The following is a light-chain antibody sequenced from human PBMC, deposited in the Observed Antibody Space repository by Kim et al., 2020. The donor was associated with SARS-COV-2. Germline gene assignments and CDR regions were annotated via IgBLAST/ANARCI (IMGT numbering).Light chain of an antibody. CDR2: AAS. CDR3: QQANSLPWT. Sequence: DIQMTQSPSSVSASVGDRVTITCRAGQAINNWLAWYQQKPGKAPKLLIYAASSLQSGVPSRFSGSGSGTDYTLTISSLQTEDFATYFCQQANSLPWTFGQGTKVEIK. V-gene: IGKV1-12*01. CDR1: QAINNW. J-gene: IGKJ1*01.